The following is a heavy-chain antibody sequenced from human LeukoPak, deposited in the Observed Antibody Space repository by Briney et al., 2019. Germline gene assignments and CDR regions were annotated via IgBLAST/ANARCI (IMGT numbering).Heavy chain of an antibody. Sequence: GGSLRLSCAASGFPFSSYSMTWVRQAPGKGLEWVANIKQDGSEKYYVDSVKGRFTISRDNAKNSLYLQMNSLRAEDTAVYYCARGIAAAGYFFDYWGQGTLVTVSS. CDR1: GFPFSSYS. CDR3: ARGIAAAGYFFDY. D-gene: IGHD6-13*01. CDR2: IKQDGSEK. J-gene: IGHJ4*02. V-gene: IGHV3-7*04.